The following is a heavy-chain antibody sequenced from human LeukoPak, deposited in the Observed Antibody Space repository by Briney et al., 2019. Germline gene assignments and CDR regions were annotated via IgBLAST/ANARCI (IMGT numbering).Heavy chain of an antibody. Sequence: GGSLRLSCAASGFTFSSYWMSWVRQAPGKGLEWVANIKQDGSEKYNVDSVKGRFTISRDNAKNSLYLQMNSLRAEDTAVYYCARASYSVVDYYYYGMDVWGQGTTVTVSS. J-gene: IGHJ6*02. CDR2: IKQDGSEK. D-gene: IGHD6-13*01. V-gene: IGHV3-7*01. CDR1: GFTFSSYW. CDR3: ARASYSVVDYYYYGMDV.